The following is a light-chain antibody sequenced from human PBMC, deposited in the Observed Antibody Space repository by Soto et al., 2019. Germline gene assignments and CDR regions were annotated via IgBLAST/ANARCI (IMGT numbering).Light chain of an antibody. V-gene: IGKV3-20*01. CDR2: GAS. CDR3: QQCDRSPRLT. CDR1: QSVSSSY. J-gene: IGKJ4*01. Sequence: EIVLTQSPGTLSLSPGERATLSCRASQSVSSSYLAWYQQKPGQAPRLLIYGASSRATGIPDRFSGSESGTDFTLTISRLEPEDFAVYYCQQCDRSPRLTCGGGTKLEIK.